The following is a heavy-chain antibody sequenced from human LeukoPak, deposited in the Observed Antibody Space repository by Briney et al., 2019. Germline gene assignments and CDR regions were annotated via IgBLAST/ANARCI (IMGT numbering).Heavy chain of an antibody. V-gene: IGHV4-59*01. D-gene: IGHD3-9*01. CDR2: IHYSGST. J-gene: IGHJ4*02. Sequence: SETLSLTCTVSGGSISSYYWSWIRQPPGKGLEWIGYIHYSGSTNYNPSLKSRVTISVDTSKNQFSLKLSSVTAADTAVYYCASLQYYDILTVNYWGQGTLVTVSS. CDR1: GGSISSYY. CDR3: ASLQYYDILTVNY.